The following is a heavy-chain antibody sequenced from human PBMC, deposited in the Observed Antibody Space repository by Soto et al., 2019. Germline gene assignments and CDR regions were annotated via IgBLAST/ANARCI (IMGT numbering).Heavy chain of an antibody. Sequence: QVQLVESGGGVVQPGRSLRLSCAASGFTFSSYAMHWVRQAPGKGLEWVAVISYDGSNKYYADSVKGRFTISRDNSKNTLYLQMNSLRAEDTAVYYCARSTYYDFWSGVNPFDYWGQGTLVIVSS. CDR3: ARSTYYDFWSGVNPFDY. CDR1: GFTFSSYA. V-gene: IGHV3-30-3*01. CDR2: ISYDGSNK. D-gene: IGHD3-3*01. J-gene: IGHJ4*02.